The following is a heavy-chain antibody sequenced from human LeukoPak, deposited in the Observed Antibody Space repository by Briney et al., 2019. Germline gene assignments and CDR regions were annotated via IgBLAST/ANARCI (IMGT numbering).Heavy chain of an antibody. CDR1: GYTFTGYY. CDR3: ARQWVYYDSSGYYAD. CDR2: INPNSGGT. Sequence: WASVKVSCKASGYTFTGYYMHWVRQAPGQGLEWMGWINPNSGGTNYAQKFQGWVTMTRDTSISTAYMELSSVTAADTAVYYCARQWVYYDSSGYYADWGQGTLVTVSS. D-gene: IGHD3-22*01. J-gene: IGHJ4*02. V-gene: IGHV1-2*04.